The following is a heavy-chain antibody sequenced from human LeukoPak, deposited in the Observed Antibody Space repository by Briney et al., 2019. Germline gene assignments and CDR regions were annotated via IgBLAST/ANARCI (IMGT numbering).Heavy chain of an antibody. Sequence: SETLSLSCTVSSGSLNSYSWGWVRQPPGKGLEWISRIYTTRATQYNPSLKSRVTMSIDTSTNQFSLSLRSMTAADTGVYYCGRQGYTASYYFLDFWSQGTLVAVS. CDR2: IYTTRAT. CDR1: SGSLNSYS. J-gene: IGHJ4*02. D-gene: IGHD1-26*01. V-gene: IGHV4-4*07. CDR3: GRQGYTASYYFLDF.